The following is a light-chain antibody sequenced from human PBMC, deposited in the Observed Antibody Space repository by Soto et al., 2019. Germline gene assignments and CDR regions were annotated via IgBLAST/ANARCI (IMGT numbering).Light chain of an antibody. Sequence: EIVLTQSPGTLSLSPGERATLSCRASQSVNIFLAWFQQKPGQAPRLLIFHASNRATGVPDRFSGSGSGTDITLTITRLEPEDSAVYYCHHYVGSPWAFGQGTRVDIK. CDR1: QSVNIF. J-gene: IGKJ1*01. CDR3: HHYVGSPWA. V-gene: IGKV3-20*01. CDR2: HAS.